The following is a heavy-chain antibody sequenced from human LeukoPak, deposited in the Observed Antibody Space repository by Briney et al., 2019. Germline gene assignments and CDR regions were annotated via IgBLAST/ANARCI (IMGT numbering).Heavy chain of an antibody. V-gene: IGHV1-69*05. CDR2: IIPIFGTA. J-gene: IGHJ2*01. D-gene: IGHD5-24*01. CDR1: GGTFSSYA. Sequence: SVKVSCKASGGTFSSYAISWVRQAPGQGLEWMGGIIPIFGTANYAQKFQGRVAITTDESTSTAYMELSSLRSEDTAVYYCARAQEMATMRGWYFDLWGRGTLVTVSS. CDR3: ARAQEMATMRGWYFDL.